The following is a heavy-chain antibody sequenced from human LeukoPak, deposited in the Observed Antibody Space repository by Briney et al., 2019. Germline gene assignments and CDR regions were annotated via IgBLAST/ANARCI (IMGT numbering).Heavy chain of an antibody. V-gene: IGHV4-34*01. CDR2: INHSGGT. Sequence: SETLSLTCAVYGGSFSGYYWSWIRQPPGKGLEWIGEINHSGGTNYNPSLKSRVTISVDTSKNQFSLKLSSVTAADTAVYYCARGREPSANPYFDYWGQGTLVTVSS. CDR3: ARGREPSANPYFDY. D-gene: IGHD1-26*01. CDR1: GGSFSGYY. J-gene: IGHJ4*02.